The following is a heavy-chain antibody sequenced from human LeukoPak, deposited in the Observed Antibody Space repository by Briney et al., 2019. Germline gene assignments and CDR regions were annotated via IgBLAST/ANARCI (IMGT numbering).Heavy chain of an antibody. CDR2: ISGSGGST. Sequence: GGSLRLSCAASGFTFSSYEMNWVRQAPGKGLEWVSAISGSGGSTYYADSVKGRFTISRDNSKNTLYLQMNSLRAEDTAVYYCAKEAIRYFDWSPNYFDYWGQGTLVTVSS. D-gene: IGHD3-9*01. J-gene: IGHJ4*02. V-gene: IGHV3-23*01. CDR3: AKEAIRYFDWSPNYFDY. CDR1: GFTFSSYE.